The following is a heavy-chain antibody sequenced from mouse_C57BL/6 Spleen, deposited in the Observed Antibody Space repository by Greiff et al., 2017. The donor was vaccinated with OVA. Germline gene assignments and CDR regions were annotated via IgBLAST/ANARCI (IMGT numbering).Heavy chain of an antibody. V-gene: IGHV1-69*01. Sequence: VQLQQPGAELVMPGASVKLSCKASGYTFTSYWMHWVKQRPGQGLEWIGEIDPSDSYTTYNQKFKGKSTLTVDKSSSTAYMQLSSLTSEDSAVYYCGRRDGYYEGFAYWGQGTLVTVSA. J-gene: IGHJ3*01. CDR3: GRRDGYYEGFAY. CDR1: GYTFTSYW. D-gene: IGHD2-3*01. CDR2: IDPSDSYT.